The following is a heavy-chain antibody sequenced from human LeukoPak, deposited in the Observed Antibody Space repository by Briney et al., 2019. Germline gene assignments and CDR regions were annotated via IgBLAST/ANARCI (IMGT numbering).Heavy chain of an antibody. J-gene: IGHJ6*03. V-gene: IGHV4-34*01. CDR1: GGSFSGYY. D-gene: IGHD6-6*01. CDR2: INHSGST. Sequence: SETLSLTCAVYGGSFSGYYWSWIRQPPGKGLEWIGEINHSGSTNYNPSLKSRVTISVDTSKNKFPLKLSSVTAADTAVYYCARARSSSKTYYYYYYYMDVWGKGTTVTVSS. CDR3: ARARSSSKTYYYYYYYMDV.